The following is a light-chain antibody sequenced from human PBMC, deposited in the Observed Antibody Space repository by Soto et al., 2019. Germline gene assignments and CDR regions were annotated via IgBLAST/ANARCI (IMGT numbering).Light chain of an antibody. CDR3: QQSYTTEYT. CDR1: QSISSY. V-gene: IGKV1-39*01. Sequence: DIQMTQSPSSLSASVGDRVTITCRASQSISSYLNWYQQKPGKAPKLLIYAASSLQSGVPSRFSGSGSGTDSTLTISSLQTEDFATYYYQQSYTTEYTFGQGTKLEIK. J-gene: IGKJ2*01. CDR2: AAS.